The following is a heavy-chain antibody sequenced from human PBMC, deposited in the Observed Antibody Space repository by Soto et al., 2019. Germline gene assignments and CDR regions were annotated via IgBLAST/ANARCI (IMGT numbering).Heavy chain of an antibody. V-gene: IGHV4-59*01. D-gene: IGHD4-17*01. CDR1: GGSISSYY. CDR2: IYYSGST. CDR3: ARVPLNYGDYPGYFDY. Sequence: QVQLQESGPGLVKPSETLSLTCTVSGGSISSYYWSWIRQPPGKGLEWIGYIYYSGSTNYNPSLQSRVTISVDTSKNQFSLKLSSVTAADTAVYYCARVPLNYGDYPGYFDYWGQGTLVTVSS. J-gene: IGHJ4*02.